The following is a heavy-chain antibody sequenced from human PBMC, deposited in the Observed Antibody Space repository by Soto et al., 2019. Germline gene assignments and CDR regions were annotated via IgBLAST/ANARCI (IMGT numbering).Heavy chain of an antibody. V-gene: IGHV3-53*01. J-gene: IGHJ6*02. CDR1: GFTVSSNY. CDR2: IYSGGST. CDR3: ATRSSDWLPNSYGMDV. Sequence: EVQLVESGGGLIQPGGSLRLSCAASGFTVSSNYMSWVRQAPGKGLEWVSVIYSGGSTYYADAVKGRFTISRDNSKNTLYLQINTLRAEDTAVYYCATRSSDWLPNSYGMDVWGQGTTVTVSS. D-gene: IGHD3-9*01.